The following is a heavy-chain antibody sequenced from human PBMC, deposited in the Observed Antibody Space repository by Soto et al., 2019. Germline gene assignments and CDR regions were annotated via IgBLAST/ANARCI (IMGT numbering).Heavy chain of an antibody. D-gene: IGHD2-21*02. CDR2: IHYSGSF. CDR1: GGSISYEYYH. V-gene: IGHV4-30-4*08. CDR3: AREDDGGDRDYYGLDV. J-gene: IGHJ6*02. Sequence: QVQLQQSGPGLVKPSQTLSLTCTVSGGSISYEYYHWTWIRQSPGKGLEWIGYIHYSGSFIYNPSIKSRVTIPVDTSKNQFSRQLSSVTAADTAVYFCAREDDGGDRDYYGLDVWGQGTTVTVSS.